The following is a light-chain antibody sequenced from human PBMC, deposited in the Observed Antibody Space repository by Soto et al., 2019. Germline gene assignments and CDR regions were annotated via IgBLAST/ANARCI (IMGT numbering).Light chain of an antibody. J-gene: IGLJ2*01. CDR2: DVI. CDR3: RSYTSSSTLGI. V-gene: IGLV2-14*03. CDR1: SSDVGDYNY. Sequence: QSALTQPASVSGSPGQSITISCTGTSSDVGDYNYVSWYHQHPGKAPKLIIYDVINRPSGVSNRFSGSKSGNTASLTISWLQADDEADYYCRSYTSSSTLGIFGGGTKLTVL.